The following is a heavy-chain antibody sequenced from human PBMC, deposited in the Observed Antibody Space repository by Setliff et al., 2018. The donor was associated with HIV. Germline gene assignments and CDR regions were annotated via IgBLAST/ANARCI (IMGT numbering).Heavy chain of an antibody. CDR2: INPNTGDT. Sequence: GASVKVSCKASGYTFTGYLIHWVRQAPGQGLEWMGRINPNTGDTNYAQKFQDMVTMTRDTSINTAYMELSRLRSDDTAVYYCAREYDVLTGYYISAFDIWGQGTMVTVSS. D-gene: IGHD3-9*01. J-gene: IGHJ3*02. V-gene: IGHV1-2*06. CDR1: GYTFTGYL. CDR3: AREYDVLTGYYISAFDI.